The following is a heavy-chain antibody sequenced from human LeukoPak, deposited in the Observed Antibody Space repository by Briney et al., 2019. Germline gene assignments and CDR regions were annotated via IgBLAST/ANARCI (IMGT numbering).Heavy chain of an antibody. D-gene: IGHD1-26*01. V-gene: IGHV3-23*01. J-gene: IGHJ4*02. CDR3: AKGEWELPTFFDH. CDR2: ISGSGGST. Sequence: GGSLRLSCAASGFTFSSYAMSWVRQAPGKGLEWVSAISGSGGSTYYADSVKGRFTISRDNAKNILYLQMNNLGVEDTAVYFCAKGEWELPTFFDHWGQRTLVTVSS. CDR1: GFTFSSYA.